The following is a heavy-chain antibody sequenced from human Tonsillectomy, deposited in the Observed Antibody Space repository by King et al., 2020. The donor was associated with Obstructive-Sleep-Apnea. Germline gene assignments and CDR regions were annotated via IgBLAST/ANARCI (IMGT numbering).Heavy chain of an antibody. CDR1: GYTFSNYY. CDR3: ARGRGGWELLAPFDD. Sequence: VQLVESGTEVKKPGASVTVSCKASGYTFSNYYIHWVRQAPGQGLEWVGWINPDTGVTYSAQKFKGWVTMTRDTSISTAYLELSRLTSDDTAIFYCARGRGGWELLAPFDDWGQGTLVTVSS. CDR2: INPDTGVT. J-gene: IGHJ4*02. V-gene: IGHV1-2*04. D-gene: IGHD1-26*01.